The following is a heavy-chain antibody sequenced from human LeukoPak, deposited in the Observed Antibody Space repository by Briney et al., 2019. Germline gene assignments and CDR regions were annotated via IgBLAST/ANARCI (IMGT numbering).Heavy chain of an antibody. CDR2: IYYSGST. CDR3: ARQDV. CDR1: GGSISGYY. Sequence: SETLSLTCIVSGGSISGYYWSWIRQPPGKGLEWIGYIYYSGSTNYNPSLKSRVTISVDTSKNQFSLKLSSVTAADTGVYYCARQDVWGNGTTVTVSS. V-gene: IGHV4-59*08. J-gene: IGHJ6*04.